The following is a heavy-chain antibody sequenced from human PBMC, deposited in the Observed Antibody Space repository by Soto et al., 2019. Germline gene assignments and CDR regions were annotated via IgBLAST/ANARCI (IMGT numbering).Heavy chain of an antibody. CDR2: IRNKDNRYAT. Sequence: GGSLRLSCAASGFTFGSYGMHWVRQAPGKGLEWVARIRNKDNRYATEYAASVKGRFTISRDDSKNSLYLQINILKTEDTAVYHCARGSIGQTMVKFFDYWGQGYLVTVSS. CDR1: GFTFGSYG. CDR3: ARGSIGQTMVKFFDY. D-gene: IGHD2-8*01. J-gene: IGHJ4*02. V-gene: IGHV3-72*01.